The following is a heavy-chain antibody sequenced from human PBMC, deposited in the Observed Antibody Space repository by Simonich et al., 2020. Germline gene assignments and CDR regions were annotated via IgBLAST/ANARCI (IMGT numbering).Heavy chain of an antibody. CDR3: ARTNTMRELDTMVRGVDYFDY. Sequence: QVQLVQSGAEVKKPGSSVKVSCKASGGTFSSYAISWVRPAPGQGLGWMEGNIPILGIANNAKKFQGRVTITADKSTSTAYMELSSLRSEDTAVYYCARTNTMRELDTMVRGVDYFDYWGQGTLVTVSS. CDR1: GGTFSSYA. V-gene: IGHV1-69*09. CDR2: NIPILGIA. D-gene: IGHD3-10*01. J-gene: IGHJ4*02.